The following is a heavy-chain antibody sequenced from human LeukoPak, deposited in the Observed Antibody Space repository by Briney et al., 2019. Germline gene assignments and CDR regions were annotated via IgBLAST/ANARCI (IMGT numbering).Heavy chain of an antibody. J-gene: IGHJ4*02. CDR3: ARDYSSGSYPRIYFDY. CDR1: GFTFSSYS. Sequence: GGSLRLSCAASGFTFSSYSMNWVRQAPGKGLEWVSFISTSSSYIYYADSVKGRFTISRDNAKNSLYLQMNSLRAEDTAVYYCARDYSSGSYPRIYFDYWGQGTLVTVSS. CDR2: ISTSSSYI. V-gene: IGHV3-21*01. D-gene: IGHD3-10*01.